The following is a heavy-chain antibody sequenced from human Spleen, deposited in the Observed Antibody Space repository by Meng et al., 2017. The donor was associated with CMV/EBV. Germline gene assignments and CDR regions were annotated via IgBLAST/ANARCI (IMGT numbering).Heavy chain of an antibody. Sequence: VSVKVSCKASGYTFTGYYMHWVRQAPGQGLEWMGWINPNSGGTNYAQKFQGRVTMTRDTSISTAYMELSRLRSDDTAVYYCASSNSGSYYEVGSFDYWGQGTLVTVSS. CDR1: GYTFTGYY. D-gene: IGHD1-26*01. CDR3: ASSNSGSYYEVGSFDY. V-gene: IGHV1-2*02. CDR2: INPNSGGT. J-gene: IGHJ4*02.